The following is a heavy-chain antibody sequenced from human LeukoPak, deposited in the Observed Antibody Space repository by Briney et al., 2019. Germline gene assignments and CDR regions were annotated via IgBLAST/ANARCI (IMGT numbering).Heavy chain of an antibody. Sequence: GGSLRLSCAASGFTFSSYGMHWVRQAPGKGLEWVAVISYDGSNEYYADSVKGRFTISRDNSKNTLYLQMSSLRAEDTAVYYCAREFNRGLPDYWGQGTLVTVPS. J-gene: IGHJ4*02. CDR1: GFTFSSYG. CDR3: AREFNRGLPDY. CDR2: ISYDGSNE. V-gene: IGHV3-30*03. D-gene: IGHD2-21*01.